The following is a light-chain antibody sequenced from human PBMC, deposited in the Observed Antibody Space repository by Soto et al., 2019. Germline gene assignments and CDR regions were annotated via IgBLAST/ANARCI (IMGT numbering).Light chain of an antibody. J-gene: IGKJ1*01. CDR2: KAS. V-gene: IGKV1-5*03. CDR1: QTISSW. CDR3: QHDYSYSEA. Sequence: DIQMTQSPSTLSGSVGDRVTITCRASQTISSWLAWYQQKPGKAPKLLIYKASTLKSGVPSRFSGSGSGTEFTFTISSLQPDDFATYYCQHDYSYSEAFGQGTKVELK.